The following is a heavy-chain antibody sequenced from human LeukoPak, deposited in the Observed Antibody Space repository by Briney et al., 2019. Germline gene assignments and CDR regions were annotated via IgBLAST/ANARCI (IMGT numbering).Heavy chain of an antibody. Sequence: PGGSLRLSYAASRFTFRIYGINWVRQAPGKGLEWVSAISGSGGSTYYADSVKGRFTISRDNSKNTLYLQMNSLRAEDTAVYYCAKQAIWSSYFDYWGQGTLVTVSS. CDR1: RFTFRIYG. J-gene: IGHJ4*02. V-gene: IGHV3-23*01. D-gene: IGHD2-8*02. CDR2: ISGSGGST. CDR3: AKQAIWSSYFDY.